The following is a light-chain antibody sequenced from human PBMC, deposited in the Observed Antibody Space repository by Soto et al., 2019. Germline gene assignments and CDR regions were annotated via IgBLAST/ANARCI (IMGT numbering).Light chain of an antibody. J-gene: IGKJ1*01. Sequence: EIVLTQSPGTLSLSPGERATLSCRASQSVSSSYLAWYQLKPGQAPRLLIYGASSRATGIPDRFSGSGSGTDFTLTIIRLDPEDFAVYFCQQYGSSPRTFGQGTKVEIK. CDR2: GAS. CDR1: QSVSSSY. V-gene: IGKV3-20*01. CDR3: QQYGSSPRT.